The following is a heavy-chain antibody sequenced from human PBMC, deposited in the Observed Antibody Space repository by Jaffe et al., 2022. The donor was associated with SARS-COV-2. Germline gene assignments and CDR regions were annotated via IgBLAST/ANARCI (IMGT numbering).Heavy chain of an antibody. CDR1: GGSISSYY. Sequence: QVQLQESGPGLVKPSETLSLTCTVSGGSISSYYWSWIRQPAGKGLEWIGRIYTSGSTNYNPSLKSRVTMSVDTSKNQFSLKLSSVTAADTAVYYCASGIAAIDDYYGMDVWGQGTTVTVSS. D-gene: IGHD6-13*01. CDR2: IYTSGST. V-gene: IGHV4-4*07. CDR3: ASGIAAIDDYYGMDV. J-gene: IGHJ6*02.